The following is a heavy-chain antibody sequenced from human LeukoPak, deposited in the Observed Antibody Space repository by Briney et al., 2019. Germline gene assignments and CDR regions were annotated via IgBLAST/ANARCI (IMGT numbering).Heavy chain of an antibody. CDR2: IYYTGTT. Sequence: SQTLSLTCTVSGGSISSYYWSWIRQPPGKGLEWIGYIYYTGTTNYNPSLKSRLTISVDTSKNQFSLNLSSVTSADTAVYYCAREGWGYYFDFWGQGTLVTVSS. V-gene: IGHV4-59*01. D-gene: IGHD7-27*01. CDR3: AREGWGYYFDF. CDR1: GGSISSYY. J-gene: IGHJ4*02.